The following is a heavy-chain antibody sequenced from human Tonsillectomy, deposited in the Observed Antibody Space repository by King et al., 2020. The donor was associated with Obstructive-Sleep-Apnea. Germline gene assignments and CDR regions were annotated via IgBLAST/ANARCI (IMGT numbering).Heavy chain of an antibody. V-gene: IGHV1-46*01. Sequence: QLVQSGAEVKKPGVSVMVSCKASGYTFTSSYIHWVRQAPGQGLEWMGIISPRDSSIIYEQNFQGRVTMTRDTPTSTVYMELSSLRPEDTAVYFCARDPGSSGFDIWGPGTMVTVSS. CDR1: GYTFTSSY. J-gene: IGHJ3*02. D-gene: IGHD2-2*01. CDR3: ARDPGSSGFDI. CDR2: ISPRDSSI.